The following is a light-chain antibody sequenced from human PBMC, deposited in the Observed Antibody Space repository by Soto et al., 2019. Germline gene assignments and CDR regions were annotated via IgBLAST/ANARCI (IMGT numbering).Light chain of an antibody. CDR3: QQYENWPYT. J-gene: IGKJ2*01. CDR2: GAS. CDR1: QSVSSN. Sequence: EIVMTQSPATLSVSPGERATLSCRASQSVSSNLAWYQQKPGQAPRLLIYGASTRATGIPARFSDSGSGTEFTLTISSPQSEDFAVYYCQQYENWPYTFGQGTKLEIK. V-gene: IGKV3-15*01.